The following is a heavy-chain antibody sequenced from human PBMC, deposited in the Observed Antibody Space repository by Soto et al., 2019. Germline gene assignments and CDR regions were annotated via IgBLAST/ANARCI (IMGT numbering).Heavy chain of an antibody. CDR3: ARRQQLVPYYYYGMDV. CDR2: INSDGSST. CDR1: GFTFCSYW. J-gene: IGHJ6*02. Sequence: PGGSLRLSCAASGFTFCSYWMHWVRQAPGKGLVWVSRINSDGSSTSYADSVKGRFTISRDNAKNTLYLQMNSLRAEDTAVYYCARRQQLVPYYYYGMDVWGQGTTVTDSS. D-gene: IGHD6-13*01. V-gene: IGHV3-74*01.